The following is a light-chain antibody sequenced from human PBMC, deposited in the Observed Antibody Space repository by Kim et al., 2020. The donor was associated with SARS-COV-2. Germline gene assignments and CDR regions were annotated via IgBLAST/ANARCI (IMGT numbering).Light chain of an antibody. Sequence: SYELTQPPSVSVSPGQTASITCSGDKLGDKYACWYQQKPGQYPVLVIYQDSKRPSGIPERFSGSNSGNTATLTISGTQAIDEADYYCQAWDSSTVVFGEG. CDR2: QDS. CDR3: QAWDSSTVV. J-gene: IGLJ2*01. CDR1: KLGDKY. V-gene: IGLV3-1*01.